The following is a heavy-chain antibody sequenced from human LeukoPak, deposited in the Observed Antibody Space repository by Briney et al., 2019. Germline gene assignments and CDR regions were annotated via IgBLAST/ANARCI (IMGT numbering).Heavy chain of an antibody. V-gene: IGHV1-3*01. D-gene: IGHD3-9*01. Sequence: ASVKVSCKASGYTFTSHAMHWVRQAPGQGLEWVGWINAGNGDTKYSEKFQGRVTVTRDTSASTAYMELSSLRSEDTAVYYCARGSVLRYFDWLRDYYYYGMDVWGQGTTVTVSS. J-gene: IGHJ6*02. CDR3: ARGSVLRYFDWLRDYYYYGMDV. CDR2: INAGNGDT. CDR1: GYTFTSHA.